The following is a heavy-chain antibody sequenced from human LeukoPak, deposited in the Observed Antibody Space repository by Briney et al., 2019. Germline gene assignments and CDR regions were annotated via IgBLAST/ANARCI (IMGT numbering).Heavy chain of an antibody. CDR3: AKEGHSSSWAWDSYYYYYMDV. D-gene: IGHD6-13*01. CDR2: ISWNSGSI. Sequence: GRSLRLSCAASGFAFDDYAMHWVRQAPGKGLEWVSGISWNSGSIGYADSVKGRFTISRDNAKNSLYLQMNSLRAEDTALYYCAKEGHSSSWAWDSYYYYYMDVWGKGTTVTISS. CDR1: GFAFDDYA. V-gene: IGHV3-9*01. J-gene: IGHJ6*03.